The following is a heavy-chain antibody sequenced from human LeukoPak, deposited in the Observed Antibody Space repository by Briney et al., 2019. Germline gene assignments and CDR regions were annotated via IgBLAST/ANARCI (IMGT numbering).Heavy chain of an antibody. CDR3: ARGLAVAGIYY. D-gene: IGHD6-19*01. Sequence: GGSLRLSCAASGFTVSSKYMSWVRQAPGKGLEWVSVIYSGGSTYYADSVKGRFTISRDNSKNTLYLQMNSLRAEDTAVYYCARGLAVAGIYYWGQGTLVTVSS. CDR1: GFTVSSKY. V-gene: IGHV3-66*01. J-gene: IGHJ4*02. CDR2: IYSGGST.